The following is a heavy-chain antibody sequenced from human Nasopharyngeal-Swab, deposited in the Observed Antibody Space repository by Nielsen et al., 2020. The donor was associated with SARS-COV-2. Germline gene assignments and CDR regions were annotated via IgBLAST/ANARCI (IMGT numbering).Heavy chain of an antibody. CDR2: ISWNSGSI. CDR3: AKDISGGYGQYYYGMDA. J-gene: IGHJ6*02. CDR1: GFTFDDYA. D-gene: IGHD5-12*01. Sequence: GGSLRLSCAASGFTFDDYAMHWVRQAPGKGLEWVSGISWNSGSIGYADSVKGRFTISRDNAKNSLYLQMNSLRAEDTALYYCAKDISGGYGQYYYGMDAWGQGTTVTVSS. V-gene: IGHV3-9*01.